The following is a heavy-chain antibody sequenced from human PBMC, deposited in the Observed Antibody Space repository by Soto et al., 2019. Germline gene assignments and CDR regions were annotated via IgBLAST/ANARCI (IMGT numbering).Heavy chain of an antibody. CDR1: GGTFSSYA. J-gene: IGHJ4*02. V-gene: IGHV1-69*13. CDR2: IIPIFGTA. CDR3: AQSEYSYGYGY. D-gene: IGHD5-18*01. Sequence: SVKVSCKASGGTFSSYAISWVRQAPGQGLEWMGGIIPIFGTANYAQKFQGRVTITADESTSTAYMELSSLRSEDTAVYYRAQSEYSYGYGYWGQGTLVTVSS.